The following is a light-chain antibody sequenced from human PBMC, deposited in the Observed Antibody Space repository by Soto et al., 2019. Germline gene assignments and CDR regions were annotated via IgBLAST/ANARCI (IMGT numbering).Light chain of an antibody. Sequence: DIVMTQSPDSLAVSLGERATINCKSSQSVLYSSNNNNYLAWYQQKPGQPPKLLIYWASTRESGVPDRFSGSGSGTDFTLTISSLQAEDMAVYYCHQYYSSPTFGQGTKVELK. V-gene: IGKV4-1*01. CDR1: QSVLYSSNNNNY. J-gene: IGKJ1*01. CDR2: WAS. CDR3: HQYYSSPT.